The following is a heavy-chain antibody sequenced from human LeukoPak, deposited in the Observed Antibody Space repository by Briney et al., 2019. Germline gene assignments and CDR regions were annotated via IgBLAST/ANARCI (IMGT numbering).Heavy chain of an antibody. CDR2: IIPIFGTA. CDR1: RCTLSSYA. V-gene: IGHV1-69*05. J-gene: IGHJ4*02. CDR3: AREVSYYSDY. Sequence: SVKVSCKASRCTLSSYAISWLRQAPGQGLEWMGGIIPIFGTANYAQKFQGRVTITTDESTSTAYVELSSLRSEDTAVYYCAREVSYYSDYWGQGTLVTVSS.